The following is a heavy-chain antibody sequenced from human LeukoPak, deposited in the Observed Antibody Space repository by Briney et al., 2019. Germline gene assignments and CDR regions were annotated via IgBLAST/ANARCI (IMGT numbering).Heavy chain of an antibody. CDR3: AKMPWGSPAVGEYYFDY. CDR2: ISGSGGST. V-gene: IGHV3-23*01. J-gene: IGHJ4*02. D-gene: IGHD3-10*01. CDR1: GFTFSSYA. Sequence: PGGSLRLSCAASGFTFSSYAMSWVRQAPGKGLEWVSAISGSGGSTYYADSVKGRFTISRDSSKNTLYLQMNSLRAEDTAVYYCAKMPWGSPAVGEYYFDYWGQGTLVTVSS.